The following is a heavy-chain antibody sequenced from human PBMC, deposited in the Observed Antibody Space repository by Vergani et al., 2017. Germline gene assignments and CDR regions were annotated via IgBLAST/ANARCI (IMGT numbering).Heavy chain of an antibody. CDR3: TRRIGSYGFDY. CDR2: IRSKTNSYAT. CDR1: GFTFSGSA. D-gene: IGHD1-26*01. Sequence: EVQLVESGGGLVQPGGSLKLSCAASGFTFSGSAMHWVRQASGKGRDWVGRIRSKTNSYATAYAASVKGRFTISRDDSKKTAYLQMNSLKTEDTAVYYCTRRIGSYGFDYWGQGTLVTVSS. V-gene: IGHV3-73*02. J-gene: IGHJ4*02.